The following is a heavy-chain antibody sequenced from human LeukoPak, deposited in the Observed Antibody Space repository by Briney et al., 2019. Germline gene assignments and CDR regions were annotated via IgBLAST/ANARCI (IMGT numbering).Heavy chain of an antibody. CDR1: GFTFSSYW. V-gene: IGHV3-7*03. CDR3: AREAKVVGYYSNFDY. J-gene: IGHJ4*02. CDR2: IKQDGSEK. Sequence: GGSLRLSCAAFGFTFSSYWMSWVRQAPGKGLEWVANIKQDGSEKYYVDSVKGRFTISRDNAKNSLYLQMNSLRAEDTAVYYCAREAKVVGYYSNFDYWGQGTLVTVSS. D-gene: IGHD3-22*01.